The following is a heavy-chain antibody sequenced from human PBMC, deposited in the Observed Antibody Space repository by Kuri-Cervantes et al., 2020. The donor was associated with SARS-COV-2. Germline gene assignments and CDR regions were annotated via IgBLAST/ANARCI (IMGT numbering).Heavy chain of an antibody. CDR1: GGSISSGSYY. J-gene: IGHJ4*02. CDR2: IYTSGST. V-gene: IGHV4-61*02. CDR3: ASNPNYDFWSGYFDY. Sequence: SETLSLTCTVSGGSISSGSYYWSWIRQPAGKGLEWIGRIYTSGSTNYNPSLKSRVTISVDTSKNQFSLKLSSATAADTAVYYCASNPNYDFWSGYFDYWGQGTLVTVSS. D-gene: IGHD3-3*01.